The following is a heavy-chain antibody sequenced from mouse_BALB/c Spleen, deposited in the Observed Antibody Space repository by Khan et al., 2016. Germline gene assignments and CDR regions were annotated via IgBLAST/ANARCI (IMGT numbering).Heavy chain of an antibody. J-gene: IGHJ4*01. CDR1: GYTFSTYY. Sequence: VQLQESGPELVKPGASVRISCKASGYTFSTYYMHWVKQRPGQGLEWIGWIYPGNVNPKYNEKFKGKATLTADKSCRTAYIQLSSLTSDDSAVFFCARARGGYRRCYAMDYWGQGTTVTVSS. D-gene: IGHD2-14*01. V-gene: IGHV1S56*01. CDR3: ARARGGYRRCYAMDY. CDR2: IYPGNVNP.